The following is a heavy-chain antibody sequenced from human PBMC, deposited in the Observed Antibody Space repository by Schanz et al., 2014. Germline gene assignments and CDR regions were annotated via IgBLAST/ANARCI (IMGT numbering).Heavy chain of an antibody. Sequence: EVQLLESGGGLVEPGGSLRLSCAASGFSFSSYAMGWVRQARGKGLEWVSYISSASSTINYADSVKGRFTISRDNSKNTLFLQMNSLRPEDTAVYYCAKYRGYYRVSGSYRELEYWGQGTLVTVSS. CDR3: AKYRGYYRVSGSYRELEY. D-gene: IGHD3-10*01. CDR1: GFSFSSYA. V-gene: IGHV3-23*01. J-gene: IGHJ4*02. CDR2: ISSASSTI.